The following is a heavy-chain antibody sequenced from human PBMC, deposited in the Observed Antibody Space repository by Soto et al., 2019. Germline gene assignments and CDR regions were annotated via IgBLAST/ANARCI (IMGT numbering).Heavy chain of an antibody. V-gene: IGHV2-70*17. CDR3: ARMIFGRTGEYYFDY. D-gene: IGHD3-3*01. CDR1: GFSLSTSRMS. J-gene: IGHJ4*02. CDR2: IDWDDAK. Sequence: SGPTLVNPTQTLTLTCTFSGFSLSTSRMSVAWIRQPPGKALEWLARIDWDDAKFFNTSLRTRLTVSKDTSKNQVVLALTNMDPVDSGTYYCARMIFGRTGEYYFDYWGQGILVTVSS.